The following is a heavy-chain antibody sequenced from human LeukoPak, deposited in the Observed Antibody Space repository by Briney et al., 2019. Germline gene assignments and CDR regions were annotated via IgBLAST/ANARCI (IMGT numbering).Heavy chain of an antibody. CDR3: AKDVSYYDILTGYYWKGDFDY. CDR2: ISGSGGRT. V-gene: IGHV3-23*01. J-gene: IGHJ4*02. CDR1: GFTFSSYA. D-gene: IGHD3-9*01. Sequence: GGSLRLSCAASGFTFSSYAMSWVRHAPGKGLEWVSAISGSGGRTDYADSVKGRFTISRDNSKNTVYLQMNSLRAEDTAVYYCAKDVSYYDILTGYYWKGDFDYWGQGTLVTVSS.